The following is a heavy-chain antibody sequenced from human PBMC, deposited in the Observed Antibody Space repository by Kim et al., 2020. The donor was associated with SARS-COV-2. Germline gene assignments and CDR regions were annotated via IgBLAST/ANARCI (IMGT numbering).Heavy chain of an antibody. J-gene: IGHJ4*02. CDR2: MDPNSGKT. Sequence: ASVKVSCKASGFALTTYEINWVRQAPGQGLEWMGWMDPNSGKTGYAQKFQGRVTMTRSTSINTAYIELSSLRFEDTAIYYCAREVDNWDFEYWGQGTLVTVSS. D-gene: IGHD1-1*01. V-gene: IGHV1-8*01. CDR3: AREVDNWDFEY. CDR1: GFALTTYE.